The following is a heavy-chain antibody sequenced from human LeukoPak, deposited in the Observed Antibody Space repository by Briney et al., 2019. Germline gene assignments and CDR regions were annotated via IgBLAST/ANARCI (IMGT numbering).Heavy chain of an antibody. Sequence: GGSLRLSCAASGFTFSSYWMHWVRQAPGKGLVWVSRINSDGSSTSYADSVKGRSSLSRDNSKDMVYLQMDRVTGGDTAVYYCVRGGATRAQAFDLWGQGTTVTVSS. CDR1: GFTFSSYW. CDR3: VRGGATRAQAFDL. V-gene: IGHV3-74*01. CDR2: INSDGSST. J-gene: IGHJ3*01.